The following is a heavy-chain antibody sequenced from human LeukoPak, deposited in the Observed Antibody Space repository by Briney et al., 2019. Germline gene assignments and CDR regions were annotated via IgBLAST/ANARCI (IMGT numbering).Heavy chain of an antibody. CDR1: GFTVSNNY. CDR3: ARDWSHRCFDY. J-gene: IGHJ4*02. Sequence: GGSLRLSCAASGFTVSNNYMSWVRQAPGKGLEWVSVIYAGGSTYYADSVKGLFTISRDNSKNTLYLQMNSLRAEDTAVYYCARDWSHRCFDYWGQGTLVTVSS. CDR2: IYAGGST. V-gene: IGHV3-53*01. D-gene: IGHD3-3*01.